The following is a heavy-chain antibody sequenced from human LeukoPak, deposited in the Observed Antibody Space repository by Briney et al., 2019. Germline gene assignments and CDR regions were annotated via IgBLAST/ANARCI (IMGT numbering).Heavy chain of an antibody. V-gene: IGHV3-30-3*01. CDR1: GFTFSSYA. J-gene: IGHJ6*04. CDR3: ATGNAEGEKYYYYGMDV. CDR2: ISYDGSNK. D-gene: IGHD1-1*01. Sequence: GRSLRLSCAASGFTFSSYAMHWVRQAPGKGLEWVAVISYDGSNKYYADSVKGRFTISRDNSKNTLYLQMNSLRAEDTAVYYCATGNAEGEKYYYYGMDVWGKGTTVIVSS.